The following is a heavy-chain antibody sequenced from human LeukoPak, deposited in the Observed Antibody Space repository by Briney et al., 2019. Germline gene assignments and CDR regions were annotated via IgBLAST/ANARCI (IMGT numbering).Heavy chain of an antibody. CDR1: GGSISSSSNY. CDR2: IYYSGTT. CDR3: AREGGYDYSIVDY. D-gene: IGHD5-12*01. V-gene: IGHV4-39*07. J-gene: IGHJ4*02. Sequence: SETLSLTCTVSGGSISSSSNYWGWIRQPPGKGLEWIGSIYYSGTTYYNPSLKSRVTISVDTSKNQFSLKLSSVIAADTAVYYCAREGGYDYSIVDYWGQGTLVTVSS.